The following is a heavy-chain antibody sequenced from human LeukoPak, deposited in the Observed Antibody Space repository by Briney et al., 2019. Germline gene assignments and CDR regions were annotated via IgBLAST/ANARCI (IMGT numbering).Heavy chain of an antibody. CDR1: GYTFTSYG. CDR2: ISAYNGNT. D-gene: IGHD3-10*01. J-gene: IGHJ4*02. CDR3: ARDLRGIGGAFDY. V-gene: IGHV1-18*01. Sequence: ASVKVSCKASGYTFTSYGISWVRQAPGQGLEWMGWISAYNGNTNYAQRLQGRVTMTTDTSTSTVYMELRSLRSDDTAVYYCARDLRGIGGAFDYWGQGTLVTVSS.